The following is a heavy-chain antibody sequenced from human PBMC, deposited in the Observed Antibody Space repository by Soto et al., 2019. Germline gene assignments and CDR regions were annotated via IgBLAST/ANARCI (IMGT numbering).Heavy chain of an antibody. CDR1: GGTFNSYS. Sequence: QVQLVQSGAEEKTPGSSVKVSCKASGGTFNSYSIDWVRQAPGQGFGWMGGIIPIPGRPNYAPRFQGRVTFSADKSTNTVYMEVNSLTHEDTAVYYCTRRGRQSANWFDPWGQGTLVTVSS. CDR2: IIPIPGRP. J-gene: IGHJ5*02. CDR3: TRRGRQSANWFDP. V-gene: IGHV1-69*04.